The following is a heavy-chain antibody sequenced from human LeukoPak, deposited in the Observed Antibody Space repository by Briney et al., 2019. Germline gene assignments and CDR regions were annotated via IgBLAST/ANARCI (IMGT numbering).Heavy chain of an antibody. Sequence: PGGSLRLSCAASGFSISDYYMTWIRQAPGKGLEWVSYISSDSGTIYYADAVKGRFTISRDNAKKSLYLQMNSLRAEDTAVYYCARDAPYLRFLEWLPTGDAFDIWGQGTMVTVSS. V-gene: IGHV3-11*04. J-gene: IGHJ3*02. CDR2: ISSDSGTI. CDR3: ARDAPYLRFLEWLPTGDAFDI. CDR1: GFSISDYY. D-gene: IGHD3-3*01.